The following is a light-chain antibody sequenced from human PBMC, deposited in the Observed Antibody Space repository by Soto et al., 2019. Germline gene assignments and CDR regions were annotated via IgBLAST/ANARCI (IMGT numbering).Light chain of an antibody. CDR2: DVS. V-gene: IGLV2-14*03. Sequence: QSVLTQPASVSGSPGQSITISCTGTSSDIGDSNYVSWCQQHPGKAPKLVIYDVSNRPSGVSNRFSGSKSANTASLTISGLQAEDEADYYCSSFSSSSTSYVFGTGTKVTVL. J-gene: IGLJ1*01. CDR3: SSFSSSSTSYV. CDR1: SSDIGDSNY.